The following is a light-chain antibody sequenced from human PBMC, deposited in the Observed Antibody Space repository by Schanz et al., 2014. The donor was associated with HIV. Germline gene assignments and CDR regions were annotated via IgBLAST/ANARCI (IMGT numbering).Light chain of an antibody. Sequence: QSVLTQPPSVSGAPGQRVTISCTGSSSNIGAGYDVHWYQQLPGTAPKLLIYGNSNRPSGVPDRFSGSKSGTSASLAITGLQAEDEADYYCSSYAGSNNGYVFGTGTKLTVL. CDR1: SSNIGAGYD. CDR2: GNS. CDR3: SSYAGSNNGYV. V-gene: IGLV1-40*01. J-gene: IGLJ1*01.